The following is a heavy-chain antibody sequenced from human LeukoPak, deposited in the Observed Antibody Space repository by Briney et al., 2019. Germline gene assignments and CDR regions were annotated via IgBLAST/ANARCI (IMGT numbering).Heavy chain of an antibody. Sequence: ASVKVSCKASGYTFTSYGISWVRQAPGQGLEWMGWISAYNGNTNYAQKLQGRVTITTDTSTSTAYMELRSLRSDDTAVYYCARDRVYCSGGSCLNWFDPWGQGTLVTVSS. J-gene: IGHJ5*02. CDR1: GYTFTSYG. CDR3: ARDRVYCSGGSCLNWFDP. D-gene: IGHD2-15*01. V-gene: IGHV1-18*04. CDR2: ISAYNGNT.